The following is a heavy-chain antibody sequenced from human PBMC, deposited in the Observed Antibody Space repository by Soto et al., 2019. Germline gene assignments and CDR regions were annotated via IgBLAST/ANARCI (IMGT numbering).Heavy chain of an antibody. Sequence: QVQLVQSGAEVKKYGSSVKVSCKASGGTFSRYAISWVRQAPGQGLEWMGGITPMFGTANYAQRFQGRATITADDSTSTAYMQLRSLRSDDTAVYYCAETLGLAVAGPGRFDLWGRGTLVTVSS. J-gene: IGHJ2*01. CDR1: GGTFSRYA. CDR2: ITPMFGTA. D-gene: IGHD6-19*01. V-gene: IGHV1-69*12. CDR3: AETLGLAVAGPGRFDL.